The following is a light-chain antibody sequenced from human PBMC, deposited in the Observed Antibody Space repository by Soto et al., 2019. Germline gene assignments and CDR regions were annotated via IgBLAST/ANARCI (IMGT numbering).Light chain of an antibody. CDR1: QSVGGNY. J-gene: IGKJ1*01. CDR3: QQCATSPRT. Sequence: EIVLTQSPGTLSLSPGERATLSCRASQSVGGNYLAWYQQKPGQAPRLLIYDAFHRATGIPDRFSGSGSGTEFTITINRLEPEDFAVYYCQQCATSPRTFGQGTKVEI. V-gene: IGKV3-20*01. CDR2: DAF.